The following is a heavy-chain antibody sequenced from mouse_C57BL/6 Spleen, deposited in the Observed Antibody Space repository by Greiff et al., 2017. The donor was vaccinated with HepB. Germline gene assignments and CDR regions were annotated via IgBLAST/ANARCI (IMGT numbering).Heavy chain of an antibody. CDR3: VRHDRWAMDY. J-gene: IGHJ4*01. V-gene: IGHV10-1*01. CDR1: GFSFNTYA. CDR2: IRSKSNNYAT. D-gene: IGHD2-3*01. Sequence: EVQVVESGGGLVQPKGSLKLSCAASGFSFNTYAMNWVRQAPGKGLEWVARIRSKSNNYATYYADSVKDRFTISRDDSESMLYLQMNNLKTEDTAMYYCVRHDRWAMDYWGQGTSVTVSS.